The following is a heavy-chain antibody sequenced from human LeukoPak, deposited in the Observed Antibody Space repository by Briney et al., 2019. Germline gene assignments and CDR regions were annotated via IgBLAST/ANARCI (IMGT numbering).Heavy chain of an antibody. V-gene: IGHV3-9*02. J-gene: IGHJ6*02. CDR1: GFTSDDHA. CDR3: TKDLTPGGADV. Sequence: GGSLRLSCAVSGFTSDDHAMHWVRHASGKGLEWVAGIMWRSGSTGYGDSVKGRFTISRDNAKKSLYLQMNGLRVEDTAFYYCTKDLTPGGADVWGQGTTVTVSS. D-gene: IGHD3-10*01. CDR2: IMWRSGST.